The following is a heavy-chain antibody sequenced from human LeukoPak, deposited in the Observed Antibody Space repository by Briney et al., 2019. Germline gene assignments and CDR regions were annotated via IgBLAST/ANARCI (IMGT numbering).Heavy chain of an antibody. CDR1: GYTFTGYY. V-gene: IGHV1-2*06. J-gene: IGHJ4*02. D-gene: IGHD3-22*01. CDR3: ARHQDDSSGYYYTASFDY. CDR2: INPNSGGT. Sequence: ASVKVSCKASGYTFTGYYIHWVRQAPGQGLEWMGRINPNSGGTNYAQKFQGRVTMTRDTSISTAYMELSRLRSDDTAVYYCARHQDDSSGYYYTASFDYWSQGTLVTVSS.